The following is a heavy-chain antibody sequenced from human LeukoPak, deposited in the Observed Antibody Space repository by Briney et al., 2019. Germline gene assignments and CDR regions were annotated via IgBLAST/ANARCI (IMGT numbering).Heavy chain of an antibody. CDR2: ISYDGSNK. D-gene: IGHD6-13*01. J-gene: IGHJ6*03. V-gene: IGHV3-30-3*01. Sequence: GGSLRLSCAASGFTFSSYAMHWVRQAPGKGLEWVAVISYDGSNKYYADSVKGRFTISRDNSKNTLYLQMNSLRAEDTAVYYCAREVTDSSSWGPYYYYYMDVWGKGTTVTVSS. CDR1: GFTFSSYA. CDR3: AREVTDSSSWGPYYYYYMDV.